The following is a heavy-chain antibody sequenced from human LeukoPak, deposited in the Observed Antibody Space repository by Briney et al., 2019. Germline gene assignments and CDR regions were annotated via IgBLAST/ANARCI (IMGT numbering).Heavy chain of an antibody. D-gene: IGHD2-15*01. CDR3: ARVGYCSGSNCNPRRHNWFDP. J-gene: IGHJ5*02. V-gene: IGHV4-61*02. CDR1: GGSISSDSYY. Sequence: PSETLSLTCTVSGGSISSDSYYWSWIRQPAGKGPEWIGRIYSSGNTNYNPSLKSRVTISVDTSKNQFSLKLSSVTAADTAVYFCARVGYCSGSNCNPRRHNWFDPWGQGTLVTVSS. CDR2: IYSSGNT.